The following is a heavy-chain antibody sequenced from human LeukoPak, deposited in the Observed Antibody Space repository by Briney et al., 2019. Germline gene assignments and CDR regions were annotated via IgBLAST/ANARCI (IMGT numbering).Heavy chain of an antibody. V-gene: IGHV3-30*02. J-gene: IGHJ4*02. CDR3: AREDIVATGGYFDY. CDR2: IRCDGSNK. Sequence: GGSLRLSCVASGITFSTYAMSWVRQAPGKGLEWVAFIRCDGSNKYYADSVKGRFTISRDNSKNTLYLQMNSLRAEDTAVYYCAREDIVATGGYFDYWGQGTLVTVSS. CDR1: GITFSTYA. D-gene: IGHD5-12*01.